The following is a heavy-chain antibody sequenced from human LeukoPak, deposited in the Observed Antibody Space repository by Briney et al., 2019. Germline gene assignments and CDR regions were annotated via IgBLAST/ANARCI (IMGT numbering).Heavy chain of an antibody. CDR3: ARDAVEMDGNYHGMDV. CDR1: GGTFSSYA. Sequence: GASVKVSCKASGGTFSSYAISWVRQAPGQGLEWMGGIIPIFGTANYAQKFQGRVTITADESTSTAYMELSSLRSEDTAVYYCARDAVEMDGNYHGMDVWGQGTTVTVSS. V-gene: IGHV1-69*13. D-gene: IGHD5-24*01. J-gene: IGHJ6*02. CDR2: IIPIFGTA.